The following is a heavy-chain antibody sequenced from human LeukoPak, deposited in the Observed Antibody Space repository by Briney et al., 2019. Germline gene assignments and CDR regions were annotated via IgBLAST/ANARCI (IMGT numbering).Heavy chain of an antibody. J-gene: IGHJ3*02. V-gene: IGHV3-30*18. D-gene: IGHD4-17*01. Sequence: SGGSLRLSCAASGFNFNSHGMHWVRQAPGKGLEWVALIPSDGSYTYYADSVKGRFTISRDNSKNTLSLQMNSVRPDDTAVYYCAKDRCGDYGPFDNWGQGTMVTVSS. CDR1: GFNFNSHG. CDR2: IPSDGSYT. CDR3: AKDRCGDYGPFDN.